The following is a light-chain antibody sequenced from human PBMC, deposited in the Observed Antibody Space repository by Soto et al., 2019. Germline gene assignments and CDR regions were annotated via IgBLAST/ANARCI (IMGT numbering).Light chain of an antibody. V-gene: IGLV2-23*01. CDR1: SSDVGSYNL. CDR3: CSYARSSTLV. CDR2: EDS. J-gene: IGLJ2*01. Sequence: QSALTQPASVSGSPGQSITISCTGTSSDVGSYNLVSWYQQHPGKAPKLMIYEDSKRPSGVSNRFSGSKSGNTASLTISGLQSEDEADYWCCSYARSSTLVFGGGTQLTVL.